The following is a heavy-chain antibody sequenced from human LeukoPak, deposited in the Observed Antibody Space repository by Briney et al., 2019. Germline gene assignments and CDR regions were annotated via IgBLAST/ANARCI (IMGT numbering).Heavy chain of an antibody. CDR2: MNPNSGNT. V-gene: IGHV1-8*01. CDR1: GYTFTSYD. D-gene: IGHD3-9*01. CDR3: ARDVLRYYYYYGMDV. Sequence: ASVKVSCKPSGYTFTSYDINWVRQATGQGLEWMGWMNPNSGNTGYAQKFQGRVTMTRNTSISTAYMELSSLRSEDTAVHYCARDVLRYYYYYGMDVWGQGATVTVSS. J-gene: IGHJ6*02.